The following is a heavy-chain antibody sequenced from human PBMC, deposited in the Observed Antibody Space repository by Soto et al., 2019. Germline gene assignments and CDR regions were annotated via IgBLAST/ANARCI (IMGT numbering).Heavy chain of an antibody. D-gene: IGHD4-17*01. CDR2: ISYDGSNK. J-gene: IGHJ6*02. V-gene: IGHV3-30-3*01. Sequence: GGSLRLSCAASGFTFSSYAMHWVRQAPGKGLEWVAVISYDGSNKYYADSVKGRFTISRDNSKNTLYLQMNSLRAEDTAVYYCARDANIDDYGEYASPDPVDVWGQGTTDTVSS. CDR3: ARDANIDDYGEYASPDPVDV. CDR1: GFTFSSYA.